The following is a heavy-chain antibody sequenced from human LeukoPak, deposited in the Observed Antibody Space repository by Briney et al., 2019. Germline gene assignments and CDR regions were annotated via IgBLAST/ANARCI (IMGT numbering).Heavy chain of an antibody. J-gene: IGHJ6*02. D-gene: IGHD6-13*01. V-gene: IGHV3-21*01. Sequence: PGGSLRLSCAASGFTFSSYSMNWVRQAPGKGLEWVSSISSSSSYIYYADSVKGRFTISRDNAKNSLYLQMNSLRAEDTAVYYCARDPPGYSSSWYARPYYYGMDVWGQGTTVTVSS. CDR3: ARDPPGYSSSWYARPYYYGMDV. CDR1: GFTFSSYS. CDR2: ISSSSSYI.